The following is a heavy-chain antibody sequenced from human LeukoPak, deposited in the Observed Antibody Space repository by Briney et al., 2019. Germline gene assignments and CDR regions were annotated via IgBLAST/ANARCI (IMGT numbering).Heavy chain of an antibody. CDR3: TSLTVAALS. V-gene: IGHV3-73*01. D-gene: IGHD6-19*01. J-gene: IGHJ5*02. CDR2: IRSKPNRYAT. Sequence: GGSLRLSCAASGFTFSGSAIHWVRQASGKGLEWVGRIRSKPNRYATAYAASVKGRFTVSRDDSKNTAYLQMNSLKTEDTAVYYCTSLTVAALSWGQGTLVTVSS. CDR1: GFTFSGSA.